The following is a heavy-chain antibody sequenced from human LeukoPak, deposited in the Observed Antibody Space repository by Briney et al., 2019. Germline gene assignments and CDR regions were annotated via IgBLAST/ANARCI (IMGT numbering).Heavy chain of an antibody. V-gene: IGHV3-21*01. J-gene: IGHJ6*04. D-gene: IGHD3-10*02. CDR2: ISSSSSYI. CDR3: AELGITMIGGV. Sequence: PGGSLRLSCAASGFTFSSYSMNWVRQAPGKGLEWVSSISSSSSYIYYADAVKGRFTISRDNAKNSLYLQMNSLRAEDTAVYYCAELGITMIGGVWGKGTTVTISS. CDR1: GFTFSSYS.